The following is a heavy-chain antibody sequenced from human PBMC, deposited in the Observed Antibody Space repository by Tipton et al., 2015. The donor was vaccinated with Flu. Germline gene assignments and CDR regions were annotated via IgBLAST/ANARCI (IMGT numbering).Heavy chain of an antibody. D-gene: IGHD6-6*01. CDR2: IYPGDSDT. V-gene: IGHV5-51*01. J-gene: IGHJ6*03. CDR3: ARQGSSSSGPHYYYYMDV. CDR1: GYSFTSYW. Sequence: QLVQSGAEVKKPGESLKISCKGSGYSFTSYWIGWVRQMPGKGLEWMGIIYPGDSDTRYSPSFQGQVTISADKSISTAYLQWSSLKASDTAMYYCARQGSSSSGPHYYYYMDVWGKGTTVTVSS.